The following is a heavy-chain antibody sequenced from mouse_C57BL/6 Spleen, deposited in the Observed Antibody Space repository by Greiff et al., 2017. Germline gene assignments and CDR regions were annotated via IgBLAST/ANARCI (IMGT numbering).Heavy chain of an antibody. D-gene: IGHD4-1*01. CDR3: TRAKANWDFDY. V-gene: IGHV1-15*01. CDR2: IDPETGGT. Sequence: QVHVKQSGAELVRPGASVTLSCKASGYTFTDYEMHWVKQTPVHGLEWIGAIDPETGGTAYNQKFKGKAILTADKSSSTAYMELRSLTSEDSAVYYCTRAKANWDFDYWGQGTTLTVSS. CDR1: GYTFTDYE. J-gene: IGHJ2*01.